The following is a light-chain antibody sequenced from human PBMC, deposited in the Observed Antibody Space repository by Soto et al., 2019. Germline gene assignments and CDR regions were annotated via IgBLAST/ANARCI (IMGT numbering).Light chain of an antibody. CDR3: QQYNNWPLT. CDR2: GAS. CDR1: QSVSSN. J-gene: IGKJ4*01. Sequence: EIVMTQSPATLSVSPGERATLSCRASQSVSSNLAWYQQKPGQAPGLLIYGASTRATGIPARFSGSGSGTEFTLTISSLQSEDFAVYYCQQYNNWPLTFGGGTMV. V-gene: IGKV3-15*01.